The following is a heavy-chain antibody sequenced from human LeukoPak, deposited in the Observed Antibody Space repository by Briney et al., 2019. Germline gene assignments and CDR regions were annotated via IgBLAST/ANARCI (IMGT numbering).Heavy chain of an antibody. V-gene: IGHV3-23*01. CDR3: AEDNQARSGYSSSGFWYLRGCCFDY. CDR2: ISGSGGST. Sequence: GGSLRLSCAASGFTFSSYAMSWVRQAPGKGLEWVSAISGSGGSTYYADSVKGRFTISRDNSKNTLYLQMNSLRAEDTAVYYCAEDNQARSGYSSSGFWYLRGCCFDYWGQGTLVTVSS. J-gene: IGHJ4*02. D-gene: IGHD6-13*01. CDR1: GFTFSSYA.